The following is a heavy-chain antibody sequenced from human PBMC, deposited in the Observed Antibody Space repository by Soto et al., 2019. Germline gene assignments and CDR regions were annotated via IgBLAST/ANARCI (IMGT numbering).Heavy chain of an antibody. D-gene: IGHD2-15*01. CDR1: GAYMRNDYYY. Sequence: LSETLSLTCTVSGAYMRNDYYYWSWVRQNPGKDLEWIGHMHHSGRTHYNPSLKSRVAISVDTSKNQFSLYLNSVTAADTAVYYCARWVEVSLDYFDSWGQGTPVTVSS. CDR2: MHHSGRT. J-gene: IGHJ4*02. V-gene: IGHV4-31*03. CDR3: ARWVEVSLDYFDS.